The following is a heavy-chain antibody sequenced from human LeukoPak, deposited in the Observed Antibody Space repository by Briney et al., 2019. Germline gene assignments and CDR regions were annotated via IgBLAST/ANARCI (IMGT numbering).Heavy chain of an antibody. V-gene: IGHV4-34*01. CDR1: GGSFSGYY. D-gene: IGHD4-17*01. Sequence: SETLSLTCAVYGGSFSGYYWSWRRQPPGKGLEWIGEINHSGSTNYNPSLKSRVTISVDTSKSQFSLKLSSVTAADTAVYYCARGRGTTVTIFDYWGQGTLVTASS. CDR3: ARGRGTTVTIFDY. CDR2: INHSGST. J-gene: IGHJ4*02.